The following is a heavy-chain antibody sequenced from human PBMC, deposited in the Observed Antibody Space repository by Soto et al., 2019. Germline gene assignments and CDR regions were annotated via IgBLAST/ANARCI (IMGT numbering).Heavy chain of an antibody. CDR2: IYYSGST. D-gene: IGHD1-26*01. CDR1: GGSISSSSYY. V-gene: IGHV4-39*01. CDR3: ARHFSYDYYYYYYRDV. Sequence: QLQLQESGPGLVKPSETLSLTCTVSGGSISSSSYYWGWIRQPPGKGLEWIGSIYYSGSTYYNPSLKSRVTRSVDTSKNQFSLKLSSVTAADTAVYYCARHFSYDYYYYYYRDVWGKGTTVTVSS. J-gene: IGHJ6*03.